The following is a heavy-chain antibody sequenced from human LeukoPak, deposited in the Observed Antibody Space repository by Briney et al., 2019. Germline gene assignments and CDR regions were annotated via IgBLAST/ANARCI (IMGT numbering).Heavy chain of an antibody. V-gene: IGHV4-59*01. D-gene: IGHD3-16*01. CDR1: GGSISSYY. CDR3: ARGFRFPYAFDI. Sequence: PSETLSLTCTVSGGSISSYYWSWIRQPPGKGLEWIGYIYYSGSTNYNPSLKSRVTISVDTSKNQFSLKLSSVTAADTAVYYCARGFRFPYAFDIWGQGTMVTVSS. J-gene: IGHJ3*02. CDR2: IYYSGST.